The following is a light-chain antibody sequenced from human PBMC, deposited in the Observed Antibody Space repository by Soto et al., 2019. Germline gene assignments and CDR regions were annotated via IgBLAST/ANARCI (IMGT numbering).Light chain of an antibody. CDR1: LYNNTR. CDR2: PTS. CDR3: HQRQSWPRT. J-gene: IGKJ1*01. V-gene: IGKV3D-11*01. Sequence: IVLTQSPASLSSFPGARVTLSFMASLYNNTRSAWYQHRPGQAPRLLIYPTSIRAAGIPARFSASGTGTDFTLTISDVQPEDFAVYYCHQRQSWPRTFGQGTKVDIK.